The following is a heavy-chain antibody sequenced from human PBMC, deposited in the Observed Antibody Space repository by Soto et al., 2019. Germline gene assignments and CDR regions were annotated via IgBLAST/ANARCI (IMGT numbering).Heavy chain of an antibody. CDR1: GGSISSSSYY. J-gene: IGHJ6*02. CDR2: IYYSGST. V-gene: IGHV4-39*01. Sequence: QLQLQESGPGLVKPSETLSLTCTVSGGSISSSSYYWGWIRQPPGKGLEWIGSIYYSGSTYYNPSLKSRFTISVDTSKNQFSLQLSSVTAADTAVYYCASQASPYYYYGMDVWGQGTTVTVSS. CDR3: ASQASPYYYYGMDV.